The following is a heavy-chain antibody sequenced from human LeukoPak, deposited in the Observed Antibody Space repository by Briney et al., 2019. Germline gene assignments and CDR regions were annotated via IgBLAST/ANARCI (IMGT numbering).Heavy chain of an antibody. D-gene: IGHD4-23*01. V-gene: IGHV1-2*02. CDR1: GYTFADYY. J-gene: IGHJ5*02. CDR3: ARDRPVVKASEYNWLDP. CDR2: INPNNGGT. Sequence: ASVKVSCKASGYTFADYYFHWVRQAPGQGLEWMGWINPNNGGTQYAQKLQGRVTMTTDTSTSTAYMELRSLRSDDTAVYYCARDRPVVKASEYNWLDPWGQGTLVTVSS.